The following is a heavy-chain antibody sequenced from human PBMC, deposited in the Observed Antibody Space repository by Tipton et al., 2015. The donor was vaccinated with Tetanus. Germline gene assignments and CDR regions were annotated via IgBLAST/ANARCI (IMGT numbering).Heavy chain of an antibody. J-gene: IGHJ4*02. CDR3: AREPREGGDYDVLTGYRGFDL. V-gene: IGHV1-3*01. Sequence: QLVQSGAEVKKPGASVKVSCKASGYTFTNYAMHWVRQAPGQRLEWMGWINAGNGNTKYSQKIQGRVTISGDTSASTAYMELSSLRSEDTAVYYCAREPREGGDYDVLTGYRGFDLWGQGTQVTVSS. CDR2: INAGNGNT. D-gene: IGHD3-9*01. CDR1: GYTFTNYA.